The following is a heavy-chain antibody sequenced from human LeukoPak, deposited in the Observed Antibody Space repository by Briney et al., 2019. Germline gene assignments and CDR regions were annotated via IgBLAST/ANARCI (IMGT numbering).Heavy chain of an antibody. CDR1: GFTFSSYW. CDR3: VRGNDH. Sequence: GGSLRLSCAVSGFTFSSYWMYWVRQAPGKGLVWVSRINSEGSSTAYAAFVKGRFTISRDNAKNTLFLQMNSLRVEDTAVYHCVRGNDHWGQGTLVTVSS. V-gene: IGHV3-74*01. CDR2: INSEGSST. J-gene: IGHJ5*02.